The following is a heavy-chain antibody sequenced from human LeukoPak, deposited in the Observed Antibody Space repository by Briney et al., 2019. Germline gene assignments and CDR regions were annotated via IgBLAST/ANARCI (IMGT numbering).Heavy chain of an antibody. V-gene: IGHV3-23*01. CDR1: GFTFSSYA. J-gene: IGHJ4*02. CDR3: AKDRAHLEWLSDV. Sequence: PGGSLRLSCAASGFTFSSYAMSWVRQAPGKGLEWVSAISGSGGSAYYADSVKGRFTISRDNSKNTLYLQMNSLRAEDTAVYYCAKDRAHLEWLSDVWGQGTLVTVSS. CDR2: ISGSGGSA. D-gene: IGHD3-3*01.